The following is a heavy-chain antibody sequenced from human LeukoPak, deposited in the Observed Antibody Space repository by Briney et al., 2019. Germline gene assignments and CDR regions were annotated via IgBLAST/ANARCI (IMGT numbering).Heavy chain of an antibody. V-gene: IGHV4-61*02. D-gene: IGHD2-8*01. J-gene: IGHJ5*02. CDR1: GGSLSSGSYY. CDR2: IYTSGST. Sequence: SETLSLTCTVSGGSLSSGSYYWSWIRQPAGKGLEWIGRIYTSGSTNYNPSLKSRVTISVDTSKNQFSLKLSSVTAADTAVYYCARDPYGKNWFDPWGQGTLVTVSS. CDR3: ARDPYGKNWFDP.